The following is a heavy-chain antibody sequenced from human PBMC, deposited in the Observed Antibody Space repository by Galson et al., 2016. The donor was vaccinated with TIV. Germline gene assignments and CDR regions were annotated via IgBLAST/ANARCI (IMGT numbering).Heavy chain of an antibody. CDR1: EFVFSSFW. D-gene: IGHD3-16*01. J-gene: IGHJ4*02. Sequence: SLRLSCAASEFVFSSFWMTWVRQAPGKGLEWVANIKQAGSEKYYVDSVKGRFTISRDNAKNSMYLQMNSLRAEETAVYYCARGRGGEYFDYWGQGTLVTVAS. CDR3: ARGRGGEYFDY. CDR2: IKQAGSEK. V-gene: IGHV3-7*03.